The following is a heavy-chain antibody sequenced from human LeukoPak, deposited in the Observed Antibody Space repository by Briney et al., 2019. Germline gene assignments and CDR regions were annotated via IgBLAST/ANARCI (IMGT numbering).Heavy chain of an antibody. V-gene: IGHV4-59*05. J-gene: IGHJ3*02. Sequence: SETLSLTCTVSGGSISSYYWSWIRQPPGKGLEWIGSIYYSGSTYYNPSLKSRVTISVDTSKNQFSLKLSSVTAADTALYYCARQPEGGTYIGTFDIWGQGTMVTVSS. D-gene: IGHD6-19*01. CDR1: GGSISSYY. CDR3: ARQPEGGTYIGTFDI. CDR2: IYYSGST.